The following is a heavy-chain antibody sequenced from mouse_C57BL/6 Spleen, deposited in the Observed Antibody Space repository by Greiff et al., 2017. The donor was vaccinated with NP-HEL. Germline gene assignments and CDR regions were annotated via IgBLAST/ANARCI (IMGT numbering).Heavy chain of an antibody. Sequence: VQLQQPGAELVKPGASVKLSCKASGYTFTSYWMHWVKQRPGQGLEWIGMIHPNSGSTNYNEKFKSKATLTVDKSSSTAYMQLSSLTSEDSAAYYCARGQNYGSTMDYWGQGTSVTVSS. CDR2: IHPNSGST. D-gene: IGHD1-1*01. J-gene: IGHJ4*01. V-gene: IGHV1-64*01. CDR3: ARGQNYGSTMDY. CDR1: GYTFTSYW.